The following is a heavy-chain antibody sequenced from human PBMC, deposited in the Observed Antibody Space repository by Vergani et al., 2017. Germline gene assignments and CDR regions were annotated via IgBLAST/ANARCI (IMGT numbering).Heavy chain of an antibody. CDR1: GFSFSRHA. V-gene: IGHV3-30*18. J-gene: IGHJ6*03. CDR3: AKAGSVTSGRLQYNFYMDV. CDR2: ISNDGSKK. D-gene: IGHD3-10*01. Sequence: QVQLAESGGGRVQPGRSLRLSCAASGFSFSRHAIHWARQAPGKGLEWVAVISNDGSKKYYADSVKGRFTISRDNSKNTLDLQMNSLRTQDTAVYYCAKAGSVTSGRLQYNFYMDVWGKGTTVTVS.